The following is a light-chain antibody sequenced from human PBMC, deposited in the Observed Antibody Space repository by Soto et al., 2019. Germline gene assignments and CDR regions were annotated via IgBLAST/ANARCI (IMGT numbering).Light chain of an antibody. CDR2: ENN. Sequence: QSVLTQPPSVSVAPGQRVTISCTGSSSNIGAGYEAHWYQQVPGTAPKLLIYENNNRPSGVPDQFSVSKSGTTASLAITRLQDADEAAYYCQPYDSSLSGYVFGTGTKLTVL. J-gene: IGLJ1*01. CDR1: SSNIGAGYE. CDR3: QPYDSSLSGYV. V-gene: IGLV1-40*01.